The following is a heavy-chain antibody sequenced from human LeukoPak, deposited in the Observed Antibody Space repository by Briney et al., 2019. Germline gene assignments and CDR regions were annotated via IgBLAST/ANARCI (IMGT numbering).Heavy chain of an antibody. D-gene: IGHD6-19*01. Sequence: PGGSLRLSCAASGFTFSSYSMNWVRQAPGKGLEWVSHISDSGSTKYYADSVKGRFTISRDNAKNSLYLQMNSLRDGDTAVYYCARGGGAYSSGWYSVWGQGTLVTVSS. CDR2: ISDSGSTK. CDR3: ARGGGAYSSGWYSV. V-gene: IGHV3-48*02. J-gene: IGHJ4*02. CDR1: GFTFSSYS.